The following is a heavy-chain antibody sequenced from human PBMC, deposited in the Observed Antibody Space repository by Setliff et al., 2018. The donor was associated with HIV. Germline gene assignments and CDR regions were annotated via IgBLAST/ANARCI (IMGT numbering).Heavy chain of an antibody. Sequence: SETLSLTCAVYGGSLSCHFWSWIRQPPGKGLEWIGEINRSGSTNYNLSLKNRVTMSVDTSKRQFSLKLASVTAADTAVYYCAKGRRGYDSRLFYYHHGMDVWGQGTTVTVSS. V-gene: IGHV4-34*01. CDR1: GGSLSCHF. D-gene: IGHD5-12*01. CDR3: AKGRRGYDSRLFYYHHGMDV. J-gene: IGHJ6*02. CDR2: INRSGST.